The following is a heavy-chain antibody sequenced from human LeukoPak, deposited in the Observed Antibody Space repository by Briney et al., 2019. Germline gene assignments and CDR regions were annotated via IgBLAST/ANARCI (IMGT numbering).Heavy chain of an antibody. CDR2: IIPIFGTA. J-gene: IGHJ6*03. D-gene: IGHD3-10*01. Sequence: ASVKVSCKASGGTFSSYAISWVRQAPGQGLEWMGGIIPIFGTANYAQKFQGRVTITADESTSTAYMELSSLRSEDTAVYYCARGPLYYYGSGSYPPMDVWGKGTTVTISS. CDR1: GGTFSSYA. CDR3: ARGPLYYYGSGSYPPMDV. V-gene: IGHV1-69*13.